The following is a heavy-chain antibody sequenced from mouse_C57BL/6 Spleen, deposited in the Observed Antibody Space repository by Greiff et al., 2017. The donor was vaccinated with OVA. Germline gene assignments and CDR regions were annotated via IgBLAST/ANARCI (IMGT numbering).Heavy chain of an antibody. CDR1: GYTFTSYW. CDR3: ARSGDYERAEAMDY. CDR2: IDPSDSYT. D-gene: IGHD2-4*01. V-gene: IGHV1-50*01. Sequence: QVQLQQPGAELVKPGASVKLSCKASGYTFTSYWMQWVKQRPGQGLEWIGEIDPSDSYTNYNQKFKGKATLTVATSSSTAYMQSSSLTSEDTAVYYCARSGDYERAEAMDYWGQGTSVTVSS. J-gene: IGHJ4*01.